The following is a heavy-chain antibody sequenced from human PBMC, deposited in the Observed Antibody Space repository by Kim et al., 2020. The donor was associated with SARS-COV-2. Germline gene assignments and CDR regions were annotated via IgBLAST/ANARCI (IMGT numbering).Heavy chain of an antibody. CDR2: TNHSGST. Sequence: SETLSLTCAVYGGSFSGFYWSWIRQPPGKGLEWIGETNHSGSTNYNPSLKSRATISVDTSKNQFSLKLSSVTAADTAVYYCARWGWVRFDPWGQGTLVTVSS. CDR1: GGSFSGFY. CDR3: ARWGWVRFDP. J-gene: IGHJ5*02. V-gene: IGHV4-34*01. D-gene: IGHD1-1*01.